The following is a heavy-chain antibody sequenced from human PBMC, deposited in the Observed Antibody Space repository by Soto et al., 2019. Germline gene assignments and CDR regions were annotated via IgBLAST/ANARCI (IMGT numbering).Heavy chain of an antibody. CDR1: GGSISSGGYS. Sequence: QLQLQESGSGLVKPSQTLSLTCAVSGGSISSGGYSWSWIRQPPGKGLEWIGYIYHSGSPYYNPSLKGVATLSVDRSKTQFSLKLSSVTAADTAVYYCARVDKGYYYYGMDVWGQGTTVTVSS. V-gene: IGHV4-30-2*01. CDR2: IYHSGSP. D-gene: IGHD2-2*03. CDR3: ARVDKGYYYYGMDV. J-gene: IGHJ6*02.